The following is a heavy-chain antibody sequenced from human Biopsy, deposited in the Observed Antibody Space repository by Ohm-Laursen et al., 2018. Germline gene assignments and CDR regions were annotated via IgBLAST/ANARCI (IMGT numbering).Heavy chain of an antibody. CDR3: AKHGSGWTGDDALHI. J-gene: IGHJ3*02. CDR1: GGSITGDF. CDR2: RFHSGSP. Sequence: SDTLSLTCTVSGGSITGDFWTWIRQTPERGLEWIGYRFHSGSPIYNPSLQSRVTISIDTSKNQFSLTLSSVTAADTAVYYCAKHGSGWTGDDALHIWGQGTMVTVSS. V-gene: IGHV4-59*08. D-gene: IGHD6-19*01.